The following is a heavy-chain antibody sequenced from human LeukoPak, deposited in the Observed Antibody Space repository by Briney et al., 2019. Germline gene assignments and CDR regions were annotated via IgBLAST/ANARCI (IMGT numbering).Heavy chain of an antibody. Sequence: GRSLRLSCAAPGFTFSSYGMHWVRQAPGKGLEWVAVISYDGSNKYYADSVKGRFTISRDNSKNTLYLQMNSLRAEDTAVYYCAKGSSIVATILGYWGQGTLVTVSS. D-gene: IGHD5-12*01. J-gene: IGHJ4*02. V-gene: IGHV3-30*18. CDR3: AKGSSIVATILGY. CDR2: ISYDGSNK. CDR1: GFTFSSYG.